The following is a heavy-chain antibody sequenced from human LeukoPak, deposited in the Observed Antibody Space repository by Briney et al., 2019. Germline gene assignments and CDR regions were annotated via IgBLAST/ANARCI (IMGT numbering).Heavy chain of an antibody. CDR3: AKDYPDGYKGLCDY. J-gene: IGHJ4*02. Sequence: GGSLRLSCAASGFTFSSYSMNWVRQAPGKGLEWVSAISGSGGSTYYADSVKGRFTISRDNSKNTLYLQMNSLRAEDTAVYYCAKDYPDGYKGLCDYWGQGTLVTVSS. V-gene: IGHV3-23*01. CDR1: GFTFSSYS. CDR2: ISGSGGST. D-gene: IGHD5-24*01.